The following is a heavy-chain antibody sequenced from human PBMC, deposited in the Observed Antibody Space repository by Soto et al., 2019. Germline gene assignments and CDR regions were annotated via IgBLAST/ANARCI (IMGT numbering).Heavy chain of an antibody. CDR3: ARDGIAAAGSNGYYYYGMDV. CDR2: ISSSSSTI. CDR1: GFTFSSYS. Sequence: GGSLRLSCAASGFTFSSYSMNWVRQAPGKGLEWVSYISSSSSTIYYADSVKGRFTISRDNAKNSLYLQMNSLRDEDTAVYYCARDGIAAAGSNGYYYYGMDVWGQGTTVTVSS. J-gene: IGHJ6*02. D-gene: IGHD6-13*01. V-gene: IGHV3-48*02.